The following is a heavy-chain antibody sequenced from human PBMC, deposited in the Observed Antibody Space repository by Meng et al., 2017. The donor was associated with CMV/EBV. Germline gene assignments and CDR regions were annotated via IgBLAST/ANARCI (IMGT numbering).Heavy chain of an antibody. CDR1: GGSISSSSYY. Sequence: SETLSLTCTVSGGSISSSSYYWGWIRQPPGKGLEWIGSIYYSGSTYYNPSLKSRVTISVDASKNQFSLKLSSVTAADTAVYYCASGALGYCSGVSCYPPYYGMDVWGQGTTVTVSS. D-gene: IGHD2-15*01. CDR3: ASGALGYCSGVSCYPPYYGMDV. V-gene: IGHV4-39*07. J-gene: IGHJ6*02. CDR2: IYYSGST.